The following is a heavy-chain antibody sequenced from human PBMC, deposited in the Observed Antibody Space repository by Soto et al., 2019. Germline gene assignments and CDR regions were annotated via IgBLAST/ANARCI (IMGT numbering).Heavy chain of an antibody. Sequence: ASVKVSCKASGGTFSSYAISWVRQAPGQGLEWMGGIIPIFGTANYAQKFQGRVTITADKSTSTAYMELSSLRSEDTAVYYCARGGPSSVSFSGMDVWGQGTTVTVSS. D-gene: IGHD6-25*01. J-gene: IGHJ6*02. CDR3: ARGGPSSVSFSGMDV. CDR2: IIPIFGTA. CDR1: GGTFSSYA. V-gene: IGHV1-69*06.